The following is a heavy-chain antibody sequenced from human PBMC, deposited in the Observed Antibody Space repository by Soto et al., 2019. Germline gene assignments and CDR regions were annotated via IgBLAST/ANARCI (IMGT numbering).Heavy chain of an antibody. V-gene: IGHV3-33*01. J-gene: IGHJ3*02. CDR3: VTSVTVQAILTSDLDI. D-gene: IGHD3-9*01. CDR2: IWYDGSNK. Sequence: PGKGLEWVAVIWYDGSNKYYADSVKGRFTISRDNSKNTLYLQMNRLRAEETDVYYCVTSVTVQAILTSDLDIWG.